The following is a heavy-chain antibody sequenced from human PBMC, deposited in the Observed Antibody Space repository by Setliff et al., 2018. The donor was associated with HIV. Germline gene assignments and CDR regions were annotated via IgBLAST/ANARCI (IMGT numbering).Heavy chain of an antibody. CDR3: AREPIGGDDAFDI. D-gene: IGHD2-21*02. V-gene: IGHV1-18*01. CDR1: GYSFTAYG. CDR2: INIDSGHT. J-gene: IGHJ3*02. Sequence: ASVKVSCKASGYSFTAYGISWVRQAPGQGFEWMGWINIDSGHTNFAQKFQDRVTVTTDTSTNTTYMELRGLRSDDTAIFYCAREPIGGDDAFDIWGQGTMVTVSS.